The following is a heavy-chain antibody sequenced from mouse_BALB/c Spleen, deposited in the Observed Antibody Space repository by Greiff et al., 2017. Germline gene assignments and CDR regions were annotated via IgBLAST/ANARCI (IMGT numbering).Heavy chain of an antibody. CDR1: GFNIKDTY. J-gene: IGHJ3*01. V-gene: IGHV14-3*02. CDR3: AREGLLRPWFAY. D-gene: IGHD1-2*01. Sequence: EVKLMESGAELVKPGASVKLSCTASGFNIKDTYMHWVKQRPEQGLEWIGRIDPANGNTKYDPKFQGKATITADTSSNTAYLQLSSLTSEDTAVYYCAREGLLRPWFAYWGQGTLVTVSA. CDR2: IDPANGNT.